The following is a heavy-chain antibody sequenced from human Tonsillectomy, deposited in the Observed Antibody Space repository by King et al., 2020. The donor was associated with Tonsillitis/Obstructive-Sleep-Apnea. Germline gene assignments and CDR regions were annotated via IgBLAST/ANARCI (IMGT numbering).Heavy chain of an antibody. CDR3: ASNLYNWNFPY. Sequence: VQLVESGGGLVQPGGSLRLSCAASGFTFSSYAMSWVRQAPGKGLEWVSAISGSGGSTYYADSGKSRFTISRDNSKNTLYLQMNSLRAEDTDVYYCASNLYNWNFPYWGQGTLVTVSS. V-gene: IGHV3-23*04. CDR1: GFTFSSYA. J-gene: IGHJ4*02. CDR2: ISGSGGST. D-gene: IGHD1-7*01.